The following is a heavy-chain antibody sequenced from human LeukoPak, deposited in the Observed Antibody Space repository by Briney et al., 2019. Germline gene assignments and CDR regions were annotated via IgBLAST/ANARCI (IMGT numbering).Heavy chain of an antibody. V-gene: IGHV3-30*02. J-gene: IGHJ6*03. CDR3: AKDQGGYYYYYYMDV. CDR2: IRYDGSNK. Sequence: GGSLRLSCAASGFTFTTYGMHWVRQAPGKGLEWVTFIRYDGSNKYYADSVKGRFTISRDNSKNTLYLQMNSLRAEDTAVYYCAKDQGGYYYYYYMDVWGKGTTVTVSS. CDR1: GFTFTTYG.